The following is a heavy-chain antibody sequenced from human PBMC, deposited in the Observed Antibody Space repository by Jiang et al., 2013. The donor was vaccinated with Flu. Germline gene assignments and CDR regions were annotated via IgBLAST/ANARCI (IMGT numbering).Heavy chain of an antibody. CDR2: VYHSGST. D-gene: IGHD6-13*01. V-gene: IGHV4-4*02. CDR3: AGGGIAAADY. CDR1: SSSNW. Sequence: SSSNWWSWVRQPPGRGWSGLGKVYHSGSTNHNPSLKSRVTISVDKSKNQFSLKLSSVTAADTAVYYCAGGGIAAADYWGQGTLVTVSS. J-gene: IGHJ4*02.